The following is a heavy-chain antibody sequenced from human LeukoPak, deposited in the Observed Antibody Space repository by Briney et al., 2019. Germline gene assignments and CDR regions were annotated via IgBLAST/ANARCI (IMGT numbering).Heavy chain of an antibody. J-gene: IGHJ3*02. CDR2: ISYDGSNK. CDR3: ARTNWEDAFDI. D-gene: IGHD7-27*01. CDR1: GFTFSSYA. V-gene: IGHV3-30-3*01. Sequence: GGSLRLSCAASGFTFSSYAMHWVRQAPGKGLEWVAVISYDGSNKYYADSVKGRFTISRDNSKNTLYLQMNSLRAEDTAVYYCARTNWEDAFDIWGQGTMVTVSS.